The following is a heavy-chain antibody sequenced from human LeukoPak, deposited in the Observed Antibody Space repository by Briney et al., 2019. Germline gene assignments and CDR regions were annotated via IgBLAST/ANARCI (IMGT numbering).Heavy chain of an antibody. CDR1: GGTFSSYS. CDR3: ARGGYSGQSDY. D-gene: IGHD3-16*02. V-gene: IGHV1-69*04. Sequence: GASVKVSCKASGGTFSSYSISWVRQAPGQGREWMGRIIPILGIANYAQKFQSRVTITADKSTSTAYMELSSLRSEDTAVYYCARGGYSGQSDYWGQGTLVTVSS. J-gene: IGHJ4*02. CDR2: IIPILGIA.